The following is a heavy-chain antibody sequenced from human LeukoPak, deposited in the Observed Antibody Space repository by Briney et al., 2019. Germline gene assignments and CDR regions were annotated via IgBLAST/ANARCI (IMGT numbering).Heavy chain of an antibody. V-gene: IGHV3-21*01. D-gene: IGHD6-13*01. J-gene: IGHJ5*02. CDR3: ARDNNGYSNNEFDP. CDR1: GFTFSSYS. Sequence: NPGGSLRLSCAASGFTFSSYSMNWVRQAPGKGLEWVSSISSSSGYIYYADAVKGRFTISRDNAKNSLYLQMNSLRAEDTAVYYCARDNNGYSNNEFDPWGQGTLVTVSS. CDR2: ISSSSGYI.